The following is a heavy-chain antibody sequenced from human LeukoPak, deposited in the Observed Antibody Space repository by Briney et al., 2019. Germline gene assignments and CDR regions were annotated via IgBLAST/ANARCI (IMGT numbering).Heavy chain of an antibody. D-gene: IGHD3-22*01. J-gene: IGHJ5*02. Sequence: PSETLSLTCAVSGGSISSSNWWSWIRQPPGKGLEWIGYIYYSGSTNYNPSLKSRVTISVDTSKNQFSLKLSSVTAADTAVYYCAREARSGYLYWFDPWGQGTLVTVSS. V-gene: IGHV4-61*01. CDR1: GGSISSSNW. CDR3: AREARSGYLYWFDP. CDR2: IYYSGST.